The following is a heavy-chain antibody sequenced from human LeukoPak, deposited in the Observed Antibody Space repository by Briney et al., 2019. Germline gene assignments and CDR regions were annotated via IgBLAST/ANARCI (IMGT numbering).Heavy chain of an antibody. CDR1: GFTFSTYS. V-gene: IGHV3-23*01. CDR2: INYSGGGT. J-gene: IGHJ4*02. CDR3: DGADF. Sequence: GGSQTLSCAASGFTFSTYSMNWARQAPGKGLEWVSTINYSGGGTYYADSVKGRFTISRDNSKNTLYRQMNSLRADDTAVYYCDGADFWGQGTLVTVSS.